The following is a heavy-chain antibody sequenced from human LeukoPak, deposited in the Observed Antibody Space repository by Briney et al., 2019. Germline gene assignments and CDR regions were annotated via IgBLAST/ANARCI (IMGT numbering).Heavy chain of an antibody. J-gene: IGHJ4*02. CDR2: IYYSGST. CDR3: AREARGTYTIDY. D-gene: IGHD1-26*01. V-gene: IGHV4-39*01. CDR1: GGSISSSSYY. Sequence: SETLSLTCTVSGGSISSSSYYWGWIRQPPGKGLEWIGSIYYSGSTYYNPSLKSRVTISVDTSKNQFSLKLSSVTAADTAVYYCAREARGTYTIDYWGQGTLVTVSS.